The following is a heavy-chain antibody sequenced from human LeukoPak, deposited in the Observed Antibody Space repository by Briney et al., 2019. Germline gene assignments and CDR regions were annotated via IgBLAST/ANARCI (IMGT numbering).Heavy chain of an antibody. V-gene: IGHV4-59*01. D-gene: IGHD3-9*01. CDR3: ARGRYYDILTGYSSHFDY. J-gene: IGHJ4*02. Sequence: SETLSLTCTVSGGSIRSYYWSWIRQPPGKGLEWIGYIYYSGSTNYNPSLKSRVTISVDTSKNQFSLKLSSVTAADTAVYYCARGRYYDILTGYSSHFDYWGQGTLVTVSS. CDR1: GGSIRSYY. CDR2: IYYSGST.